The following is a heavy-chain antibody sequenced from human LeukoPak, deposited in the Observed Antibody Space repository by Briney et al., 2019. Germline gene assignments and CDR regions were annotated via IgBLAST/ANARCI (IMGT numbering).Heavy chain of an antibody. V-gene: IGHV4-34*01. J-gene: IGHJ3*01. CDR2: INHSGST. Sequence: SETLSLTCAVYGGSFSGYYWSWIRQPPGKGPEWIGEINHSGSTNYNPSLKSRVTISVDTSKNQFSLKLSSVTAADTAVYYCARAIAVADRGLWGQGTMVTVSS. CDR3: ARAIAVADRGL. D-gene: IGHD6-19*01. CDR1: GGSFSGYY.